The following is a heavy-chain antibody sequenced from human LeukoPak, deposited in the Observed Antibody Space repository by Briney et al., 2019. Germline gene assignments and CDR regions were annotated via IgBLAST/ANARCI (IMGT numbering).Heavy chain of an antibody. CDR1: GFTFSSYS. Sequence: GGSLRLSCAASGFTFSSYSMNWVRQAPGKGLEWISCISSGSSTIYYADSVKGRFTISRDNAKNSLYLQMNSLRAEDMAVYYCARGSDLKYFQYWGQGTLVTVSS. J-gene: IGHJ1*01. V-gene: IGHV3-48*01. CDR3: ARGSDLKYFQY. CDR2: ISSGSSTI.